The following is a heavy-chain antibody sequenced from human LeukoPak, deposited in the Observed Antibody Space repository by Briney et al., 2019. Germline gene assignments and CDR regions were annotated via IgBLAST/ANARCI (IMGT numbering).Heavy chain of an antibody. J-gene: IGHJ4*02. CDR1: GFIFSSYG. V-gene: IGHV3-21*01. CDR2: ISSSSVYI. Sequence: GRSLRLSCAASGFIFSSYGMHWVRQAPGKGLEWVSSISSSSVYINHADSLKGRFTISRDNAKNSLYLQMNSLRAEDTAVYYCARVASSGALRTDYWGQGTLVTVSS. CDR3: ARVASSGALRTDY. D-gene: IGHD2-15*01.